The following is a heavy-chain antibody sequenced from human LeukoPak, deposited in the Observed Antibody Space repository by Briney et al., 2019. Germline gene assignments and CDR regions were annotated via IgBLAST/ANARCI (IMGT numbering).Heavy chain of an antibody. Sequence: SETLSLTCAVYGGSFSGYYWSWLRQPPGKGLEWIGEINHSGSTNYNPSLKSRVTISVDTSKNQFSLKLSSVTAADTAVYYCARRPITMVRGARKPYYYYGMDVWGKGTTVTVSS. V-gene: IGHV4-34*01. J-gene: IGHJ6*04. CDR3: ARRPITMVRGARKPYYYYGMDV. CDR1: GGSFSGYY. CDR2: INHSGST. D-gene: IGHD3-10*01.